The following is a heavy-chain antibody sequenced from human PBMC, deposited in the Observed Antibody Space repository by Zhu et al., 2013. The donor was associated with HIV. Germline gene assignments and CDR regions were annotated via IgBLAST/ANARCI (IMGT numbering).Heavy chain of an antibody. CDR3: AGPERYYMDV. CDR2: INPNSGGT. J-gene: IGHJ6*03. CDR1: GYTFTGYY. V-gene: IGHV1-2*02. Sequence: QVQLVQSGAEVRKPGASVKVSCKASGYTFTGYYVHWVRQAPGQGLEWMGLINPNSGGTQYAQKFQGRVTMTRDTSITTAYMDLSRLRSDDTAVYYCAGPERYYMDVWGKGDHGHRLL.